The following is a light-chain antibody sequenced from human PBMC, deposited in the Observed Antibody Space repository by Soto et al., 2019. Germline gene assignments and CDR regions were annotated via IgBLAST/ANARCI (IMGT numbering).Light chain of an antibody. CDR3: QQYGSSSYT. CDR2: GPS. CDR1: QSISSSY. Sequence: EIVLTQSPGTLSLSPGERATLSSRTSQSISSSYLAWYQQKPGQAPRLLIYGPSTRATGIPARFSGSGSGTDFTLTISGLEPEDFAVYYCQQYGSSSYTFGQGTRLEI. V-gene: IGKV3-20*01. J-gene: IGKJ5*01.